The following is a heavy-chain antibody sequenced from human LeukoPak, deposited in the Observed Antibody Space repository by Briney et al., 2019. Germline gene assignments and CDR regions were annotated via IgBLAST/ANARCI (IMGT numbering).Heavy chain of an antibody. CDR1: GFTFSDYY. Sequence: GGSLRLSCAASGFTFSDYYMSWMRQAPGKGLEWVSYISSSGSTIYYADSVKGRFTISRDNAKNSLYLQMNSLRAEDTAVYYCARYIPGYDLKRGYFDYWGQGTLVTVSS. J-gene: IGHJ4*02. CDR2: ISSSGSTI. CDR3: ARYIPGYDLKRGYFDY. D-gene: IGHD5-12*01. V-gene: IGHV3-11*01.